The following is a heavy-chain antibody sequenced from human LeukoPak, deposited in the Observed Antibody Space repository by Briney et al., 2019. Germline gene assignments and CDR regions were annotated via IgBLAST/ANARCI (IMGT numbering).Heavy chain of an antibody. J-gene: IGHJ5*02. D-gene: IGHD6-13*01. CDR2: IISILGIV. V-gene: IGHV1-69*04. CDR3: AREEVGAGISWFLP. CDR1: GGTFSSYA. Sequence: SVQVSCKASGGTFSSYAISWVRQAPGQGLEWMGRIISILGIVNYAQKFQGRVTIPADKSTSTAYMELGSLRSEDTAVYYCAREEVGAGISWFLPWGRGTLVTVFS.